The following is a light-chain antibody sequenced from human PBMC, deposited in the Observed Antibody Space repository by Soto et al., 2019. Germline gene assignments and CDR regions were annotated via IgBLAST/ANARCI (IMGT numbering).Light chain of an antibody. CDR3: QQSYSTPRT. CDR2: AAS. CDR1: QSISSY. V-gene: IGKV1-39*01. J-gene: IGKJ1*01. Sequence: DIQMTQSPSSLSASVGDRVTITCRASQSISSYLNWYQQKPGKAPKLLIYAASRLQSGVHSRFSGSGSGTDFTLSISSLQPEDFATYYCQQSYSTPRTFGQGTKVEIK.